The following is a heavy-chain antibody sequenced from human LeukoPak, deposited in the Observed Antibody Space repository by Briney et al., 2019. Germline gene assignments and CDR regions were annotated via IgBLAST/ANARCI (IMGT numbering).Heavy chain of an antibody. CDR2: ISGSGGST. J-gene: IGHJ6*02. D-gene: IGHD6-13*01. Sequence: PGGSLRLSCAASGFTFSSYAMSWVRQAPGKGLEWVSAISGSGGSTYYADSVKGRFTISRDNSKNTLYLQMNSLRAEDTAVYYCARVSIGYSSSWYVHYYYGMDVWGQGTTVTVSS. CDR1: GFTFSSYA. V-gene: IGHV3-23*01. CDR3: ARVSIGYSSSWYVHYYYGMDV.